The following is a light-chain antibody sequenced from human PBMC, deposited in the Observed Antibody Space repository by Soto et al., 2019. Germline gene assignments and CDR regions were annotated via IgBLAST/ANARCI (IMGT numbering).Light chain of an antibody. CDR2: GAS. V-gene: IGKV3D-15*01. CDR3: QQYNNWPRT. CDR1: QSDSSN. J-gene: IGKJ1*01. Sequence: EIVMTQSPATLSVSPGERATLSCRASQSDSSNVAWYQQKPGQAPRLLIYGASTRATGIPARFSGSGSGTEFTLTISSLQSEDFAVYYCQQYNNWPRTFGQGTKVEIK.